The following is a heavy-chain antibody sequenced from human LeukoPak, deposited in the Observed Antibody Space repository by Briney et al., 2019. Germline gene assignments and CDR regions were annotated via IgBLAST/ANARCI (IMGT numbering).Heavy chain of an antibody. D-gene: IGHD2-21*01. CDR2: INPNSGGT. J-gene: IGHJ4*02. CDR1: GFTFSKSA. V-gene: IGHV1-2*02. CDR3: AREYCGGDCYTDY. Sequence: ASVKVSCKASGFTFSKSAVQWVRQAPGQGLEWMGWINPNSGGTNYAQKFQGRVTMTRDTSISTAYMELSRLRSDDTAVYYCAREYCGGDCYTDYWGQGTLVTVSS.